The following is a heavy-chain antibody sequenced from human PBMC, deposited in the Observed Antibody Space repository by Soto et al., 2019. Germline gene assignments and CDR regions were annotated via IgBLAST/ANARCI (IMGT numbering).Heavy chain of an antibody. Sequence: SETLSLTCAVYGGSFSGYYWSWIRQPPGKGLEWIGEINHSGSTNYNPSLKSRVTISVDTSKNQFSLKLSSVTAADTAVYYCARDYYDSSGYPFDYWGQGTLVTVST. CDR3: ARDYYDSSGYPFDY. V-gene: IGHV4-34*01. J-gene: IGHJ4*02. D-gene: IGHD3-22*01. CDR1: GGSFSGYY. CDR2: INHSGST.